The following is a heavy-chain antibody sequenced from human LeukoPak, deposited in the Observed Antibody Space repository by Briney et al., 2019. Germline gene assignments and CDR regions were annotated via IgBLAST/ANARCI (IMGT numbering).Heavy chain of an antibody. CDR2: INPSGGT. CDR3: ARDRYGDGFAHLDY. CDR1: GYTFTSYA. V-gene: IGHV1-2*02. D-gene: IGHD5-24*01. J-gene: IGHJ4*02. Sequence: ASVKVSCKASGYTFTSYAIHWVRQAPGQGLECRGWINPSGGTNYPQKFQSRVVITCDTSITTAYMDLSRLTSDDTAVYYCARDRYGDGFAHLDYWGQGALVTVSS.